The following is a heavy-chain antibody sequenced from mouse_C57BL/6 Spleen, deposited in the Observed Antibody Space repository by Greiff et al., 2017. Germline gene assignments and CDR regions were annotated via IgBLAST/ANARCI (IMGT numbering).Heavy chain of an antibody. V-gene: IGHV1-64*01. CDR1: GYTFTSYW. J-gene: IGHJ2*01. D-gene: IGHD1-1*01. Sequence: QVQLQQPGAELVKPGASVKLSCKASGYTFTSYWMPWVKQRPGQGLEWIGMIHHNSGSTNYNEKFKSKATLTVDKSSSTAYMQLSSLTSEDSAVYYCARVGKDYSYFDYWGQGTTLTVSS. CDR3: ARVGKDYSYFDY. CDR2: IHHNSGST.